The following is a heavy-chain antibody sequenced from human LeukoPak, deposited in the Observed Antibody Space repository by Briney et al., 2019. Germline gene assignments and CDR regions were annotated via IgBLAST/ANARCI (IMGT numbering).Heavy chain of an antibody. D-gene: IGHD6-13*01. Sequence: GGSLRLSCASSGFSFSSYEMTWVRQAPGKGLEWVSYISSSGSTIYYADSVKGRSTISRDNAKNSLYLQMNSLRAEDTAVYFCARGSWNFEYWGQGTLVTVSS. CDR3: ARGSWNFEY. CDR2: ISSSGSTI. V-gene: IGHV3-48*03. J-gene: IGHJ4*02. CDR1: GFSFSSYE.